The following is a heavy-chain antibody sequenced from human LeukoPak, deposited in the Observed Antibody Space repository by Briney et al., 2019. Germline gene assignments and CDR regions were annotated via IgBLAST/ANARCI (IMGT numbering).Heavy chain of an antibody. Sequence: GASVKVSCKASGYTFTSYGISWVRQAPGQGLEWMGWISGYKGNTDYAQKLQGRVTMTTDTSTSTAYMELRSLRSDDTAVYYCARVDDSWTPSLRDYYYYMDVWGKGTTVTVSS. CDR3: ARVDDSWTPSLRDYYYYMDV. J-gene: IGHJ6*03. D-gene: IGHD3-3*01. V-gene: IGHV1-18*01. CDR1: GYTFTSYG. CDR2: ISGYKGNT.